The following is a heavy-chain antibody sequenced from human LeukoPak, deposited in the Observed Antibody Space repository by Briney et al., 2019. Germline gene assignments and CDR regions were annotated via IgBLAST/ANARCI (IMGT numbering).Heavy chain of an antibody. CDR1: GGSISSGSYY. CDR3: ARLTARFYDF. Sequence: SETLSLTCTVSGGSISSGSYYWGWIRQPPGKGLEWIGSIYYSGSTYYNPSLKSRVTISVDTSKNQFSLKLTSVTAADTAVYYCARLTARFYDFWSQGTLVTVSS. J-gene: IGHJ4*02. V-gene: IGHV4-39*01. CDR2: IYYSGST. D-gene: IGHD3-3*01.